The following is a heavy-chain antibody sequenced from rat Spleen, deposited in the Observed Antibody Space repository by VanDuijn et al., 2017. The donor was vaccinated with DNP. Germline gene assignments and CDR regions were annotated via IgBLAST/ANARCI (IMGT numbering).Heavy chain of an antibody. J-gene: IGHJ3*01. Sequence: EVQLVESGGGLSQPGRSLKVSCAASGFTFTNYDMAWVRQGPTKGLEWVASIRVVGSKTYYRDSVKGRFTVSRDNAKSTVYLQMNSLRSEDPAIYYCVRPDVYYGLEDWAANWGQGTLVTVSS. D-gene: IGHD1-6*01. CDR3: VRPDVYYGLEDWAAN. CDR1: GFTFTNYD. V-gene: IGHV5S23*01. CDR2: IRVVGSKT.